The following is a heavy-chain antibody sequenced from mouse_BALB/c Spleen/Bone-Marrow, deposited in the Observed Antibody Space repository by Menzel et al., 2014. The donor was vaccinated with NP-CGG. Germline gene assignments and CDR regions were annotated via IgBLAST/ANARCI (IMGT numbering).Heavy chain of an antibody. V-gene: IGHV1-69*02. D-gene: IGHD2-1*01. CDR3: TRWDGNYLYWYFDV. Sequence: QVQLQQPGAELVRPGASVKLSCKASGYTFTTYWIHWVKQRPGQGLEWIGNIYPSDSYTNYNQKFKDKATLTVDKSSSTAYMQLSSPTSEDSAVYYCTRWDGNYLYWYFDVWGAGTTVTVSS. CDR2: IYPSDSYT. J-gene: IGHJ1*01. CDR1: GYTFTTYW.